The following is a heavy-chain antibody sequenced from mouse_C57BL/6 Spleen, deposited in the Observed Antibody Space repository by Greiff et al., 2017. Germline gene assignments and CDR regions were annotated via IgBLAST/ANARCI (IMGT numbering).Heavy chain of an antibody. CDR1: GYNFTSYW. V-gene: IGHV1-53*01. CDR2: INPSNGGT. Sequence: QVQLQQPGTELVKPGASVKLSCKASGYNFTSYWMHWVKQRPGQGLEWIGNINPSNGGTNYNEKFKSKATLTVDKSASTAYMQLSSLTSEDAAVYYCARGVTAQATVAYWGQGTLVTVAA. D-gene: IGHD3-2*02. J-gene: IGHJ3*01. CDR3: ARGVTAQATVAY.